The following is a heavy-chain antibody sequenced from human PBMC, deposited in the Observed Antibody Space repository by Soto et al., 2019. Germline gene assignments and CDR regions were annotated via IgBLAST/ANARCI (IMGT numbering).Heavy chain of an antibody. CDR1: GGSISSYY. V-gene: IGHV4-59*01. CDR2: IYYSGST. CDR3: ARDENSYGPLDY. J-gene: IGHJ4*02. D-gene: IGHD5-18*01. Sequence: TSETLSLTCTVSGGSISSYYWSWIRQPPGKGLEWIGYIYYSGSTNYNPSLKSRVTISVDTSKNQFSLKLSSVTAADTAVYYCARDENSYGPLDYWGQGTLVTVSS.